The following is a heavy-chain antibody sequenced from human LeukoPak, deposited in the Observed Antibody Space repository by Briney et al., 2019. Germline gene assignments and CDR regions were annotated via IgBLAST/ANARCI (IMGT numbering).Heavy chain of an antibody. CDR3: ARGHRKLADFRRAYDY. CDR1: GYTFTGYY. CDR2: MNPNSGNT. D-gene: IGHD1-1*01. V-gene: IGHV1-8*02. Sequence: GASVKVSCKASGYTFTGYYMHWVRQAPGQGLEWMGWMNPNSGNTGYAQKFQGRVTMTRNTSISTAYMELSSLRSEDTAVYYCARGHRKLADFRRAYDYWGQGTLVTVSS. J-gene: IGHJ4*02.